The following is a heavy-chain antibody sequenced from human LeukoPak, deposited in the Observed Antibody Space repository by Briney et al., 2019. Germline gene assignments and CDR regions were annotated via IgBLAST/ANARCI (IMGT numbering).Heavy chain of an antibody. J-gene: IGHJ4*02. CDR3: AGSMVRGVIITYYFDY. Sequence: SETLSLTCTVSGGSISSYYWSWIRQPAGKGLEWIGRIYTSGSTNYNLSLKSRVTMSVDTSKNQFSLKLSSVTAADTAVYYCAGSMVRGVIITYYFDYWGQGTLVTVSS. CDR2: IYTSGST. CDR1: GGSISSYY. V-gene: IGHV4-4*07. D-gene: IGHD3-10*01.